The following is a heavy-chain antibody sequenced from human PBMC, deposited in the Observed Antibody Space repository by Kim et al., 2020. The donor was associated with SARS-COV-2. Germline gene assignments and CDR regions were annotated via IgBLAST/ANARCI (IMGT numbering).Heavy chain of an antibody. CDR3: AREGSGGYDPLDY. Sequence: ASVKVSCKASRYTFSGNYIHWVRQAPGQGLEWMGWINPNSGGTNYAQKFQGRVTMTRDTPISTAYMDLSRLRSDDTAMYYCAREGSGGYDPLDYWGQGTLVTVSS. CDR2: INPNSGGT. CDR1: RYTFSGNY. V-gene: IGHV1-2*02. J-gene: IGHJ4*02. D-gene: IGHD5-12*01.